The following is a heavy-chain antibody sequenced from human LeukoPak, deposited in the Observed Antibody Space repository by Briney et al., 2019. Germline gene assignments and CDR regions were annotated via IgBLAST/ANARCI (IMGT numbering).Heavy chain of an antibody. V-gene: IGHV3-23*01. CDR1: GFTFSSYA. CDR3: ACSQVGSYDY. Sequence: QAGGSLRLSCAASGFTFSSYAMSWVRQAPGKGLEWVPAISGSGGSTYYADSVKGRFTMSRDISKNTVYLQMNSLRVEDTAVYYCACSQVGSYDYWGQGTLVTVSS. J-gene: IGHJ4*02. CDR2: ISGSGGST. D-gene: IGHD3-16*01.